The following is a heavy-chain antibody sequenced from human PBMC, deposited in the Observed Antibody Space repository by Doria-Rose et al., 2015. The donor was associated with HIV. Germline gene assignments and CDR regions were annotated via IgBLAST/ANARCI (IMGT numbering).Heavy chain of an antibody. D-gene: IGHD6-13*01. Sequence: SGPALVKPTETLTLTCTGSGVSLSSPGMGVSWSRQPPGEALEWLAHIYSDDARSYTTSLKSRLTIFKCTSKSQVVLTMTDMDPVDTATYYCARIKSSRWYHKYYFDFWGQGTLVIVSA. CDR3: ARIKSSRWYHKYYFDF. V-gene: IGHV2-26*01. CDR2: IYSDDAR. CDR1: GVSLSSPGMG. J-gene: IGHJ4*02.